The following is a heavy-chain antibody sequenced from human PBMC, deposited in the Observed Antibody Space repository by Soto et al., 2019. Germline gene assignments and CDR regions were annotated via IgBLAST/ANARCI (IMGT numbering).Heavy chain of an antibody. CDR3: ARDTGYTFGSLNY. CDR2: MNAGVGNT. J-gene: IGHJ4*02. D-gene: IGHD5-18*01. CDR1: GYTFTDYA. V-gene: IGHV1-3*01. Sequence: HVELVQSGADVQKPGASVTISCKASGYTFTDYALHWVRQAPGQRLEWMGWMNAGVGNTLYSQKFQGRITITRDTSASTAYMELNSLNSEDSAIYYCARDTGYTFGSLNYWGPGTLVTVSS.